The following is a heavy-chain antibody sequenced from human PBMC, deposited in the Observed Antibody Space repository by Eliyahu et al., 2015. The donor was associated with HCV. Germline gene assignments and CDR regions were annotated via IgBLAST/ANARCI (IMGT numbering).Heavy chain of an antibody. V-gene: IGHV1-46*01. CDR3: ARDRFPTVLEGAFDV. CDR2: INPSGERS. D-gene: IGHD4-17*01. CDR1: GYTFXSYY. J-gene: IGHJ3*01. Sequence: QVHLAQSGAEVKKPGASVKVSCKASGYTFXSYYMHWLRQAPGQGLEWMGLINPSGERSRFAQKFQGRLIMTRDTSTSAVYMELISLTSEDTAVYYCARDRFPTVLEGAFDVWGQGTMVTVSS.